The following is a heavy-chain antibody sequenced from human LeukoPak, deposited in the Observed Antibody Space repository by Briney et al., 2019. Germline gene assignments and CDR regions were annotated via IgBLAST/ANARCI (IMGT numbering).Heavy chain of an antibody. CDR3: ARDYCSSTSCLFDY. D-gene: IGHD2-2*01. J-gene: IGHJ4*02. Sequence: ASVKVSCKASGYSFTGYYIHWVRQAPGQGLEWMGRINPNSGDTNYAQKFQGRVTMTRDTFISTAYMELSRLRSDDTAVYYCARDYCSSTSCLFDYWGQGTLVTVSS. CDR2: INPNSGDT. CDR1: GYSFTGYY. V-gene: IGHV1-2*06.